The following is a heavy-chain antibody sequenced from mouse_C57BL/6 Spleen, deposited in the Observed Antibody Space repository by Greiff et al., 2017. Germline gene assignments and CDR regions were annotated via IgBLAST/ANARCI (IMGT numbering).Heavy chain of an antibody. CDR1: GYSFTGYY. V-gene: IGHV1-42*01. CDR3: AITTVVATFAY. J-gene: IGHJ3*01. D-gene: IGHD1-1*01. Sequence: EVKLMESGPELVKPGASVKISCKASGYSFTGYYMNWVKQSPEKSLEWIGEINPSTGGTTYNQKFKAKATLTVDKSSSTAYMQLKSLTSEDSAVYYCAITTVVATFAYWGQGTLFTVSA. CDR2: INPSTGGT.